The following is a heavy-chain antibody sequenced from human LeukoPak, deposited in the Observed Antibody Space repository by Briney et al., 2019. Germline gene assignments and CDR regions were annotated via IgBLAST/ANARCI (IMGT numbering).Heavy chain of an antibody. CDR1: GFIVSSTF. V-gene: IGHV3-53*01. D-gene: IGHD5-24*01. Sequence: PGGSVRLSCAASGFIVSSTFMTWVRQAPGKGPEWLSTIYSGGTTYSADSARGRFTISRDDSTNTLYLQLSSLRAEDTAVYYCARVTSWMAFEHWGQGALVTVSS. J-gene: IGHJ4*02. CDR3: ARVTSWMAFEH. CDR2: IYSGGTT.